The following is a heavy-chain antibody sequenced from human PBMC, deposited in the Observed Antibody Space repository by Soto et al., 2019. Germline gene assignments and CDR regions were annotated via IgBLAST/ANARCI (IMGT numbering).Heavy chain of an antibody. Sequence: EVQLVESGGGLVQPGGSLRLSCAASGFTFSKYWMHWVRQAPGKGLVWVSRVNSEGSTTYYADSVKGRFTISRDNAKKTLHLQRNSLGAEDTAVYYCASNYAYAEGYYWYGIDVWGQGTTVTVSS. CDR1: GFTFSKYW. CDR3: ASNYAYAEGYYWYGIDV. J-gene: IGHJ6*02. V-gene: IGHV3-74*01. CDR2: VNSEGSTT. D-gene: IGHD3-16*01.